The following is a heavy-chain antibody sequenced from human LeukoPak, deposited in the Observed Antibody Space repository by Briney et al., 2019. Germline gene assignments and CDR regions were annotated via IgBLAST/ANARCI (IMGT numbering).Heavy chain of an antibody. CDR2: ISSSGSTI. CDR3: ARWPPYYDILTGHGDY. V-gene: IGHV3-11*04. D-gene: IGHD3-9*01. Sequence: PGGSLRLSCAASGFTFSDYYMSWIRQAPGKGLEWVSYISSSGSTIYYADSVKGRFTISRDNAKNSLYLQMNSLRAEDTAVYYCARWPPYYDILTGHGDYWGQGTLVTVSS. J-gene: IGHJ4*02. CDR1: GFTFSDYY.